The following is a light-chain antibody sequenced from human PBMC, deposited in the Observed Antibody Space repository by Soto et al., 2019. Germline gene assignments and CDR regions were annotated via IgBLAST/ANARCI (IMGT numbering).Light chain of an antibody. CDR3: QQYGSSPWT. CDR1: QSITNNY. J-gene: IGKJ1*01. CDR2: LAS. V-gene: IGKV3-20*01. Sequence: EIVLTQSPGTLSLSLGERATLSCRASQSITNNYLAWYQQKPGQAPRLLIYLASNRAAGIPDRFSGSGSGADFTLTINRLEPEDFAVYHSQQYGSSPWTFGQGTKVDIK.